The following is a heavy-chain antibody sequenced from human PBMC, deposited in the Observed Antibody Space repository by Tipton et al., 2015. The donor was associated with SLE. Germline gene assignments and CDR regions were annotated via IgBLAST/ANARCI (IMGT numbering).Heavy chain of an antibody. CDR2: ITTTT. CDR3: ARVNEGASGSYYFDY. CDR1: AFTLRNYA. D-gene: IGHD1-26*01. J-gene: IGHJ4*02. Sequence: SLRLSCAASAFTLRNYAMSWVRQAPGKGLEWVSAITTTTYYVDSVKGRFTISRDNSNNTLYLQMNSLRAEDAAVYYCARVNEGASGSYYFDYWGQGTLVTVSS. V-gene: IGHV3-23*01.